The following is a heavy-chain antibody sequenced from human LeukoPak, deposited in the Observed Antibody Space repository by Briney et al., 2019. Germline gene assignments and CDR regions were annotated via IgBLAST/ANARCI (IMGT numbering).Heavy chain of an antibody. CDR1: GGSISSYY. CDR3: AREGAYYDFWSGYYTLRMCDY. CDR2: IYTSGST. V-gene: IGHV4-4*07. J-gene: IGHJ4*02. Sequence: PSETPSLTCTVSGGSISSYYWSWIRQPAGKGLEWIGRIYTSGSTNYNPSLKSRVTMSVDTSKNQFSLKLSSVTAADTAVYYCAREGAYYDFWSGYYTLRMCDYWGQGTLVTVSS. D-gene: IGHD3-3*01.